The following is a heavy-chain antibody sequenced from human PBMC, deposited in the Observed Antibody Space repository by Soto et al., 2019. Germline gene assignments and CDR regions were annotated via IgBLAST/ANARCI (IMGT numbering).Heavy chain of an antibody. V-gene: IGHV3-30*03. CDR1: GFTFSSYG. Sequence: QVQLVESGGGVVQPGRSLRLSCAASGFTFSSYGMHWVRQAPGKGLEWVAVISYDGSNKYYADSVKGRFTISRDNSKSRLYLQMNSLRAEDTAVYYCAGVLVPAAMQVHYYYYYGMDVWGQGTTVTVSS. D-gene: IGHD2-2*01. CDR3: AGVLVPAAMQVHYYYYYGMDV. CDR2: ISYDGSNK. J-gene: IGHJ6*02.